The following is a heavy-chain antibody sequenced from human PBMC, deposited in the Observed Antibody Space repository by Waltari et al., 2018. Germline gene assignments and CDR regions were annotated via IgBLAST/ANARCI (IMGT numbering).Heavy chain of an antibody. V-gene: IGHV1-18*01. Sequence: QVQLVQSGDELKKTGASVKVSCKAPGYNFISYGISWVRQAPGQGLEWMGWISAYNGNTNYAQKLQGRVTMTTDTSTSTAYMELRSLRSDDTAVYYCARTPPSWNYWFDPWGRGTLVTVSS. D-gene: IGHD1-7*01. CDR1: GYNFISYG. J-gene: IGHJ5*02. CDR3: ARTPPSWNYWFDP. CDR2: ISAYNGNT.